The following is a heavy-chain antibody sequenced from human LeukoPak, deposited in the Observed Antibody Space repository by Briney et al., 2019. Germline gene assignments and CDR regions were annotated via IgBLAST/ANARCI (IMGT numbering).Heavy chain of an antibody. J-gene: IGHJ4*02. CDR2: ISGSGGST. Sequence: PGGSLRLSCAASGFTFSSYPMSWVRRAPGKGLEWVSTISGSGGSTYYADSVKGRFSISRDNSKNTLYLQMNSLRAEDTAVYYCAKPVVAATHFDYWGQGTLVTVSS. CDR3: AKPVVAATHFDY. D-gene: IGHD2-15*01. V-gene: IGHV3-23*01. CDR1: GFTFSSYP.